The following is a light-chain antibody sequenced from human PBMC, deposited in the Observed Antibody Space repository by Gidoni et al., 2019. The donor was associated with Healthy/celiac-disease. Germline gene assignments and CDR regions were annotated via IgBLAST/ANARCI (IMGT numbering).Light chain of an antibody. J-gene: IGKJ2*01. CDR3: QQYNNWPPVT. CDR2: GAS. Sequence: EIVMTQSPATLSVSPGERATLSCRASQRVSSNLAWYQQTPGQAPRLLIYGASTRATGIPARFSGSGSGTEFTLTISSLHSEDFAVYYCQQYNNWPPVTFGQGTKLEIK. V-gene: IGKV3D-15*01. CDR1: QRVSSN.